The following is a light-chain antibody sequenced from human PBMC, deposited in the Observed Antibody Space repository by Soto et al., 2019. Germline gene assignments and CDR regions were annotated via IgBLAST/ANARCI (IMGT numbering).Light chain of an antibody. V-gene: IGKV3-20*01. CDR3: QHYGSSLLT. CDR1: QSVSSSS. J-gene: IGKJ3*01. Sequence: EIVLTQSPGTLSLSPGERATLSCRASQSVSSSSLAWYQQAPGQAPRLLIYGASSRATGIPDRFSGSGSGTDITLTISRLEPEDFAVYYCQHYGSSLLTFGPGTKVDFK. CDR2: GAS.